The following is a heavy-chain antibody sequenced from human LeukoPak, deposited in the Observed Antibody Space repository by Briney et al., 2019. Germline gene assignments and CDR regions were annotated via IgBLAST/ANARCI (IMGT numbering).Heavy chain of an antibody. CDR2: ISYDGSNK. D-gene: IGHD1-26*01. V-gene: IGHV3-30-3*01. J-gene: IGHJ5*02. CDR3: ARVGVGATLYNWFDP. CDR1: GFTFSSYA. Sequence: GGALRLSCAASGFTFSSYAMHWVRQAPGKGLEWVAGISYDGSNKYYADSVKGRFTISRDNSKNTLYLQMNSLRAEDTAVYYCARVGVGATLYNWFDPWGQGTLVTVSS.